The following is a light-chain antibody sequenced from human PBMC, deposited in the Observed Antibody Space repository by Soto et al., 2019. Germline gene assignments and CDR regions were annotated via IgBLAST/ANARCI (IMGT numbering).Light chain of an antibody. J-gene: IGKJ1*01. Sequence: EIVLTQSPVTVSLSPGERATLSCRASQSVSSSYLAWYQQKPGQASRLLLYGASARATGVPARFSGSGSGTQFTLTISSLQPEDSAVYCCQQYYNWPPWTFGQGTKVDI. CDR3: QQYYNWPPWT. V-gene: IGKV3-15*01. CDR2: GAS. CDR1: QSVSSSY.